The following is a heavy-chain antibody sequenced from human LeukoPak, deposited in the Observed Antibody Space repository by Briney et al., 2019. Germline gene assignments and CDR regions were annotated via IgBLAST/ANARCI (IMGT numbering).Heavy chain of an antibody. CDR3: ARASSSGQTYYYYYMDV. V-gene: IGHV5-51*01. J-gene: IGHJ6*03. D-gene: IGHD6-13*01. CDR2: IYPGDSDT. CDR1: GYSFTSYW. Sequence: GESLHISCKGSGYSFTSYWIGWVRQMPRKGLEWMGIIYPGDSDTPYSPSFQGQVTISADKSISTAYLQWSSLKASDTAMYYCARASSSGQTYYYYYMDVWGKGTTVTVSS.